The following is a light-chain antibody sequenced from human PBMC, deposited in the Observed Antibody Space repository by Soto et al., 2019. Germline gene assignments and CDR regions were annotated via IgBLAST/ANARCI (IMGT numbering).Light chain of an antibody. CDR2: AAS. CDR1: QSISYW. J-gene: IGKJ5*01. CDR3: QQAYSFPIT. Sequence: DIQMTQAPSTLSASVGDRVTITCRASQSISYWLAWYQQKPGKAPKILIFAASSLQSGVPSRFSGSGSGTDFTLSISNLQPEDAATYYCQQAYSFPITFGQGTRLEIK. V-gene: IGKV1-12*01.